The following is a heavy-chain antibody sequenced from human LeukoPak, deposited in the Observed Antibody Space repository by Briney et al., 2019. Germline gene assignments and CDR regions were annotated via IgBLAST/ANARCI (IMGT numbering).Heavy chain of an antibody. D-gene: IGHD4/OR15-4a*01. V-gene: IGHV3-23*01. CDR2: ISGSGDST. CDR3: AKYGAPGWSGYLDY. J-gene: IGHJ4*02. CDR1: GFTFSSYA. Sequence: PGASLRLSCAASGFTFSSYAMSWVRQAPGKGLEWVSSISGSGDSTYYADSVKGRFTISRDNSKNTLYLQMNSLRVEDTAIYYCAKYGAPGWSGYLDYWGQGTLVTVSS.